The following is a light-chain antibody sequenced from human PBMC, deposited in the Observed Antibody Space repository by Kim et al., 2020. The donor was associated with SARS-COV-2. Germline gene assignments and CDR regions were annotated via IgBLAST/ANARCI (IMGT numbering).Light chain of an antibody. Sequence: DIQMTQSPSSLSASVGDTITINCRAGQNVLTYLNWYQKKRGEAPNLLIYGASTLHSGVPSRFSGNGSGTDFSLTISPLQAEDFATYYCQQSQPTSTWTFGQGTKVDIK. CDR1: QNVLTY. CDR3: QQSQPTSTWT. J-gene: IGKJ1*01. CDR2: GAS. V-gene: IGKV1-39*01.